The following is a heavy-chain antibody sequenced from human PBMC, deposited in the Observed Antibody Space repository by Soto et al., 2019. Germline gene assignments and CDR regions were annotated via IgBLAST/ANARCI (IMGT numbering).Heavy chain of an antibody. CDR3: AKGYSSGWTAYYGMDV. CDR1: GFPFSSYA. J-gene: IGHJ6*02. V-gene: IGHV3-23*01. D-gene: IGHD6-19*01. Sequence: GGSLRLSCAASGFPFSSYAMSWVRQDPGKGLEWVSAISGSGGSTYYADSVKGRFTISRDNSKNTLYLQMNSLRAEDTAVYYCAKGYSSGWTAYYGMDVWGQGTTVTVSS. CDR2: ISGSGGST.